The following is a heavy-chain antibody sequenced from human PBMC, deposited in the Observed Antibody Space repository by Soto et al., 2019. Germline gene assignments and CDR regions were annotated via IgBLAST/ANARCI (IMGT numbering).Heavy chain of an antibody. CDR1: GGSISSGGYY. V-gene: IGHV4-31*03. CDR3: ARGARGDIVTGELRQGYYYMDV. D-gene: IGHD3-9*01. CDR2: IYYSGNT. J-gene: IGHJ6*03. Sequence: QVQLQESGPGLVKPSQTLSLTCTVSGGSISSGGYYWSWIRQHPGKGLEWIGYIYYSGNTYYNPSLKTRVTKSVATSKPQISLKLISVTAAETAVYYWARGARGDIVTGELRQGYYYMDVWVKGTTVTVSS.